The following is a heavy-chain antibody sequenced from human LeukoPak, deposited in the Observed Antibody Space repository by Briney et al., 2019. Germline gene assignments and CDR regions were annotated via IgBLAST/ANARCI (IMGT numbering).Heavy chain of an antibody. CDR1: KFTFSTFA. D-gene: IGHD4-23*01. J-gene: IGHJ4*02. CDR3: AREGGDLRWKNRFDF. V-gene: IGHV3-30-3*01. Sequence: GGSLRLSCAASKFTFSTFAMHWVRQAPGKGLEWVALTSSDGSSKYYTDSVKGRFTISRDNSKNTLYLQMNSLRAEDTAVYYCAREGGDLRWKNRFDFWGQGTLVTVSS. CDR2: TSSDGSSK.